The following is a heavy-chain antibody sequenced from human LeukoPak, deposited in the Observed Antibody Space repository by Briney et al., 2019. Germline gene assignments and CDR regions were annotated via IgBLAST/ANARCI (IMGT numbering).Heavy chain of an antibody. D-gene: IGHD6-13*01. V-gene: IGHV3-74*01. CDR2: INSDGSGA. Sequence: GGSLRLSCAASGFGFATYWMFWVRQAPGKGLVWVAQINSDGSGATYGDSAKGRFSISRDNAKNTLFLYMSGLRAEDTAVYYCARGTSTAPGIDYWGQGTLVAVSS. CDR3: ARGTSTAPGIDY. J-gene: IGHJ4*02. CDR1: GFGFATYW.